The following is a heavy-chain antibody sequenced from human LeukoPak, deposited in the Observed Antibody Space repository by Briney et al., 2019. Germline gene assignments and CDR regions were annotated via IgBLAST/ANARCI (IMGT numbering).Heavy chain of an antibody. J-gene: IGHJ4*02. V-gene: IGHV3-11*04. D-gene: IGHD3-10*01. CDR1: GFTFTDTY. CDR3: ARVSRPAGDY. Sequence: GGSLRLSCAVSGFTFTDTYMTWIRQAPGKGLESLSYISPSGTDISYADSVKGRFTISRDNAKNSLYLQMNSLRAEDTAVYYCARVSRPAGDYWGQGTLVTVSS. CDR2: ISPSGTDI.